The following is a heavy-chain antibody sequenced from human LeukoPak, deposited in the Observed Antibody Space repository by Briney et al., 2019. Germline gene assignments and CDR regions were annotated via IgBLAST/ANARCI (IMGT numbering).Heavy chain of an antibody. Sequence: PGGSLRLSCAASGFTFSSYAMSWVRKAPGKGLEWVSAISGSGGSTYYADPVKGRFTISRDNSKNTLYLQMNSLRAEDTAVYYCAKDDRIVATNNGPDYWGQGTLVTVSS. D-gene: IGHD5-12*01. CDR3: AKDDRIVATNNGPDY. J-gene: IGHJ4*02. CDR2: ISGSGGST. CDR1: GFTFSSYA. V-gene: IGHV3-23*01.